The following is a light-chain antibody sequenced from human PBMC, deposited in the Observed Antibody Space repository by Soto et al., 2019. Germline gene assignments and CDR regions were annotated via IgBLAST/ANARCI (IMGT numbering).Light chain of an antibody. CDR3: AAWDDSMNGYV. Sequence: QSVLTQPPSASGTPGQRVTISCSGSSSNIGSNTVNWYHQLPGTAPKLLIYSNNQRPSGVPDRFSGSKSGTSDSLAISGLQSEDEADYYCAAWDDSMNGYVFGTGTKVTVL. J-gene: IGLJ1*01. V-gene: IGLV1-44*01. CDR2: SNN. CDR1: SSNIGSNT.